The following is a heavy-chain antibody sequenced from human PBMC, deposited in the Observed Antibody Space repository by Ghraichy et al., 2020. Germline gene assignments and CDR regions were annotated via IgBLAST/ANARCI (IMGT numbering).Heavy chain of an antibody. J-gene: IGHJ4*02. V-gene: IGHV4-30-2*06. CDR2: TYRSGST. CDR1: GGSISNGGYS. Sequence: SETLSLTCTLSGGSISNGGYSWSWVRQSPVKGLEWLGSTYRSGSTNSNPSLKIRITISVDISKNQFSLRLTSVTAADTAVYYCARGKGFATHYDFWGQGILVTVSS. D-gene: IGHD3-3*01. CDR3: ARGKGFATHYDF.